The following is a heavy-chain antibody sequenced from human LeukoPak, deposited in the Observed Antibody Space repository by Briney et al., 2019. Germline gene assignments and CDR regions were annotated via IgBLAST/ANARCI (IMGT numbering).Heavy chain of an antibody. CDR1: GSTFSTYA. CDR3: ARGSGSITIFGVDMTPPNY. J-gene: IGHJ4*02. V-gene: IGHV3-21*01. Sequence: GGSLRLSCAASGSTFSTYAMNWVRQAPGKGLEWVSSISNSSTYIFYADSVEGRFTISRDDAKNSLSLQMNSLRAEDTAVYYCARGSGSITIFGVDMTPPNYWGQGTLVTVSS. D-gene: IGHD3-3*01. CDR2: ISNSSTYI.